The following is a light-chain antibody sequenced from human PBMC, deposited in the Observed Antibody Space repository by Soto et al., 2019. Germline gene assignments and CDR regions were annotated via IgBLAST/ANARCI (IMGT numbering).Light chain of an antibody. CDR1: QDISNY. CDR2: DAS. J-gene: IGKJ4*01. V-gene: IGKV1-33*01. CDR3: QQYDNLPPLT. Sequence: DMQMTKSPSSLSASVGDRVTITCQASQDISNYLNWYQQKPGKAPKLLIYDASNLETGVPSRFSGSGSGTDFTFTISSLQPEDIATYYCQQYDNLPPLTFGGGTKVDIK.